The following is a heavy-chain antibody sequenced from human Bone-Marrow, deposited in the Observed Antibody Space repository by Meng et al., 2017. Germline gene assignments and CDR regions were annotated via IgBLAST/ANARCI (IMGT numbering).Heavy chain of an antibody. CDR3: ARAKGYYDILPGYYNGYYYYGMDV. CDR1: GYTFTSYA. D-gene: IGHD3-9*01. J-gene: IGHJ6*02. V-gene: IGHV7-4-1*02. CDR2: INTNTGNP. Sequence: ASVKVSCKASGYTFTSYAMNWVRQAPGQGLEWMGWINTNTGNPTYAQGFTGRFVFSLDTSVSTAYLQISSLKAEDTAVYYCARAKGYYDILPGYYNGYYYYGMDVWGQGTTVTVSS.